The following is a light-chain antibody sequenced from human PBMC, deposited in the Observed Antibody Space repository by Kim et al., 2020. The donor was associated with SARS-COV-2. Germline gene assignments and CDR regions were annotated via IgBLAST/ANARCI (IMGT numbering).Light chain of an antibody. CDR2: GAS. J-gene: IGKJ1*01. CDR3: QQYGSSRWT. Sequence: EIVLTQSPGTLSLSPGERATLSCRASQSVSSSYLAWYQQKPGQAPRLLIYGASSRATGIPDRFSGSGSGTDFTLTISRLEPEDFAVYYCQQYGSSRWTFDQGTKVHIK. CDR1: QSVSSSY. V-gene: IGKV3-20*01.